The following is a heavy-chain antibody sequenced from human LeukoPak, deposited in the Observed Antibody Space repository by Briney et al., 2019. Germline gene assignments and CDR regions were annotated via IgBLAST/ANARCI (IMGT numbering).Heavy chain of an antibody. J-gene: IGHJ4*02. CDR2: INHSGST. CDR1: GGSFSGYY. CDR3: ARGGIAGRLRD. D-gene: IGHD6-6*01. V-gene: IGHV4-34*01. Sequence: PWETLSLTCDVYGGSFSGYYWSWIRQPPGKGPEWIGGINHSGSTNYNPSLKSRVTISVDTSKNQFSLKLSSVTAADTAVYYCARGGIAGRLRDWGQGTLVTVSS.